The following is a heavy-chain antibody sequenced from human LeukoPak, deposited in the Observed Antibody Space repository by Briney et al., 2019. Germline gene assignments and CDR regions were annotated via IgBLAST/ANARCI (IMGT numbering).Heavy chain of an antibody. Sequence: EASVKVSCKASGYTFTSYGISWVRQAPGQGLEWMGWISAYNGNTNYAQKLQGRVTMTTDTSTSTAYMELSRLRSDDTAVYYCARVSCSSTSCYVYYFDYWGQGTLVVVSS. CDR2: ISAYNGNT. D-gene: IGHD2-2*01. CDR3: ARVSCSSTSCYVYYFDY. V-gene: IGHV1-18*01. J-gene: IGHJ4*02. CDR1: GYTFTSYG.